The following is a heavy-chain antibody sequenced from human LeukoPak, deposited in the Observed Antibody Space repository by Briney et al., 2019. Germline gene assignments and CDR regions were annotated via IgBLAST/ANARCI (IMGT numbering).Heavy chain of an antibody. D-gene: IGHD6-19*01. CDR1: GGSISNYY. V-gene: IGHV4-59*01. J-gene: IGHJ4*02. CDR2: IYYSGGT. CDR3: ARTVHYSTGWSPTYYFDY. Sequence: SETLSLTCTVSGGSISNYYWSWIRQPPGKGLEWIGHIYYSGGTNYNPSLKSRVSISVDTSKNQFSLKLSSVTAADTALYYCARTVHYSTGWSPTYYFDYWGQGTLVTVSS.